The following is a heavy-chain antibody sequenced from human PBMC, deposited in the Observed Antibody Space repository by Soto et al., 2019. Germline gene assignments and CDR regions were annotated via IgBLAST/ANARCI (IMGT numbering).Heavy chain of an antibody. CDR3: AKDQGSSWYEIDY. CDR2: ISGSGGST. J-gene: IGHJ4*01. V-gene: IGHV3-23*01. D-gene: IGHD6-13*01. Sequence: EVQLLESGGGLVQPGGSLRLSCAASGFTFSNYAVTWVRQAPGKGLEWVSTISGSGGSTYYADSVKGRFTISRDNSKNTLYLQMNSLRADDTAVYYCAKDQGSSWYEIDYWGQEPWSPSPQ. CDR1: GFTFSNYA.